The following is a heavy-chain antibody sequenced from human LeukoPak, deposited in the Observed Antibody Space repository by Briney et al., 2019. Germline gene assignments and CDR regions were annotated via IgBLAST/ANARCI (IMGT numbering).Heavy chain of an antibody. V-gene: IGHV3-30*04. Sequence: KSGGSLRLSCAASGFTFSSYAMHWVRQAPGKGLEWVAVISYDGSNKYYADSVKGRFTISRDNSKNTLYLQMNSLRAEDTAVYYCARPVWFGESNRDAFDIWGQGTMVTVSS. CDR2: ISYDGSNK. CDR3: ARPVWFGESNRDAFDI. D-gene: IGHD3-10*01. CDR1: GFTFSSYA. J-gene: IGHJ3*02.